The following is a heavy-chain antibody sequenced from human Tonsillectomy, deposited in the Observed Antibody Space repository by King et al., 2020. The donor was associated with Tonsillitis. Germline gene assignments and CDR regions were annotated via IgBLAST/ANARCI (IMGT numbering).Heavy chain of an antibody. V-gene: IGHV3-23*04. CDR3: AKTGRDTTVTTHDT. J-gene: IGHJ5*02. CDR2: ISGSGGST. D-gene: IGHD4-11*01. CDR1: GFTFSNYA. Sequence: VQLVESGGGLVQPGGSLRLSCAASGFTFSNYAMSGVRQAPGKGLEWVASISGSGGSTNYSNSVKGRFTISRDNSNRTLYLQMNSLRVEDTAVFYCAKTGRDTTVTTHDTWGQGTLVIVSS.